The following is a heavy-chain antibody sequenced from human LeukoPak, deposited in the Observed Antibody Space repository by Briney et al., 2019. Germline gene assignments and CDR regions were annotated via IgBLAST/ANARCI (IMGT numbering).Heavy chain of an antibody. Sequence: PSETLSLICTVSGDSISTYYWSWIRQPPGKGLEWIGYIHTSGSTNFNPSLKSRVTISVDTSKNQSSLKLSSMTAADTAVYCCARKPPSDAFDIWGQGTMVTVSS. CDR2: IHTSGST. CDR1: GDSISTYY. CDR3: ARKPPSDAFDI. J-gene: IGHJ3*02. V-gene: IGHV4-4*09.